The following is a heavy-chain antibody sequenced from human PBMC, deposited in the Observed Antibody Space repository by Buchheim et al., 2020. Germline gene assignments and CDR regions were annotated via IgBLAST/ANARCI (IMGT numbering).Heavy chain of an antibody. CDR2: IFPRDSDT. V-gene: IGHV5-51*01. CDR1: EYSFPSYW. D-gene: IGHD3-16*02. Sequence: EVQLVQSGAEVKKPGESLKISCKGSEYSFPSYWIGWVRQMPGKGLEWMGIIFPRDSDTRYSQSFQGRVTISVDTSINTAYLQWSSLEASDTAIYYCARHRSLQYLDYWGQGTL. CDR3: ARHRSLQYLDY. J-gene: IGHJ4*02.